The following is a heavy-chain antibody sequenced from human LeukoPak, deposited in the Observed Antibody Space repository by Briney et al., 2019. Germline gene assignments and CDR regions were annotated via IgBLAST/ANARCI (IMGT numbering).Heavy chain of an antibody. CDR1: GYTFTSYY. Sequence: ASEKVSCKASGYTFTSYYIHWVRQAPGQGLEWMGIINPSGGSTTYAQKFQDRVTMTRDTSRSTVYMEVSSLRSEDTAVFYCARAPGGLGYYFDYWGQGTLVTVSS. D-gene: IGHD6-19*01. CDR3: ARAPGGLGYYFDY. J-gene: IGHJ4*02. V-gene: IGHV1-46*01. CDR2: INPSGGST.